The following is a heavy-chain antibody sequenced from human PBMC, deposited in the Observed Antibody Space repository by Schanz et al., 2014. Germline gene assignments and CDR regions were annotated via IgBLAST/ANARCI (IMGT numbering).Heavy chain of an antibody. D-gene: IGHD6-13*01. J-gene: IGHJ4*02. CDR2: IRHSGNT. CDR3: ARGRQQLGSFDY. V-gene: IGHV4-34*01. CDR1: GGSLSGYF. Sequence: QVQLQQWGAGLLKHSETLSLTCAVYGGSLSGYFWSWIRQPPGKGLGWIGDIRHSGNTKDNPSLRGRVPMSVETSKTQFSLNLISLTAAATAVYYCARGRQQLGSFDYWGPGTLVSVSS.